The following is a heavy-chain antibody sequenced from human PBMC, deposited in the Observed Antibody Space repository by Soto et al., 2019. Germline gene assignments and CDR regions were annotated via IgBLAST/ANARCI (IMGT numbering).Heavy chain of an antibody. D-gene: IGHD6-19*01. CDR3: ARGRRWLVQGQYYYYGMDV. Sequence: PSETLSLTCAVYGGSFSGDYWSWIRQPPGKGLEWIGEINHSGSTNYNPSLKSRVTISVDTSKNQFSLKLSSVTAADTAVYYCARGRRWLVQGQYYYYGMDVWGQGTTVTVSS. V-gene: IGHV4-34*01. J-gene: IGHJ6*02. CDR1: GGSFSGDY. CDR2: INHSGST.